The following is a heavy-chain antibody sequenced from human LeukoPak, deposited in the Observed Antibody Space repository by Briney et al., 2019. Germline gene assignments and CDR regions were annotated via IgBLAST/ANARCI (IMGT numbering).Heavy chain of an antibody. CDR3: AKNWGDYGNWFDP. CDR2: INSDGSTT. D-gene: IGHD4-17*01. J-gene: IGHJ5*02. Sequence: GGSLRLSCAASGFTFSSYWMHWVRQAPGKGLVRVSRINSDGSTTTYADSVKGRFTISRDNAKNTLYLQMNSLRAEDTAVYYCAKNWGDYGNWFDPWGQGTLVTVFS. CDR1: GFTFSSYW. V-gene: IGHV3-74*01.